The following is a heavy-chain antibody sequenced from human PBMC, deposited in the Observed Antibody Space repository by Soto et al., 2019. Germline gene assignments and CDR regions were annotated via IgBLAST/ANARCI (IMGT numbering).Heavy chain of an antibody. CDR1: GYTFTSYY. D-gene: IGHD6-19*01. CDR3: ARDGYSSGWYDY. V-gene: IGHV1-46*01. Sequence: ASVKVSCKASGYTFTSYYMHWVRQAPGQGLERMGKINPSGGSTSYAQKFQGRVTMTRYTSTSTVYMELSSLRSEDTAVYYCARDGYSSGWYDYWGQGTLVTVSS. J-gene: IGHJ4*02. CDR2: INPSGGST.